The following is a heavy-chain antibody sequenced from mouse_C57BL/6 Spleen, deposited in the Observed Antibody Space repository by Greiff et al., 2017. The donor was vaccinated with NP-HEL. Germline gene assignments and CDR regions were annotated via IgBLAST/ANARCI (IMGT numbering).Heavy chain of an antibody. CDR1: GYTFTSYW. CDR2: IDPSDSYT. J-gene: IGHJ4*01. V-gene: IGHV1-50*01. Sequence: QVQLKQPGAELVKPGASVKLSCKASGYTFTSYWMQWVKQRPGQGLEWIGEIDPSDSYTNYNQKFKGKATLTVDTSSSTAYMQLSSLTSEDSAVYYCARRGPHYYGSSWGAMDYWGQGTSVTVSS. CDR3: ARRGPHYYGSSWGAMDY. D-gene: IGHD1-1*01.